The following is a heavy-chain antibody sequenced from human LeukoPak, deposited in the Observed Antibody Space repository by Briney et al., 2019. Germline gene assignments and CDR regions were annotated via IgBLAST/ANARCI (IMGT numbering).Heavy chain of an antibody. J-gene: IGHJ6*03. CDR1: GGSFSGYY. CDR3: AVGIAAAGTRNYYYMDV. V-gene: IGHV4-34*01. CDR2: INHSGST. Sequence: SETLSLTCAVYGGSFSGYYWSWIRQPPGKGLEWIGEINHSGSTNDNPSLKSRVTISVDTSKNQFSLKLSSVTAADTAVYYCAVGIAAAGTRNYYYMDVWGKGTTVTVSS. D-gene: IGHD6-13*01.